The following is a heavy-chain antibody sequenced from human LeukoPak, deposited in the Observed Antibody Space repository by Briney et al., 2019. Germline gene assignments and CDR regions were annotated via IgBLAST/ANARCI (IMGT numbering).Heavy chain of an antibody. V-gene: IGHV3-23*01. CDR3: ARQILRGSYFYYLDV. Sequence: GGSLRLSCAASGFSFNSFGMSWVRQTPGKGLEWVSSIHSRGDNTHYADSLEGRFTISRDTWKNTVYLQMNRLRVEDTATYYCARQILRGSYFYYLDVRGTGTPVTDSS. CDR1: GFSFNSFG. J-gene: IGHJ6*03. D-gene: IGHD3-10*01. CDR2: IHSRGDNT.